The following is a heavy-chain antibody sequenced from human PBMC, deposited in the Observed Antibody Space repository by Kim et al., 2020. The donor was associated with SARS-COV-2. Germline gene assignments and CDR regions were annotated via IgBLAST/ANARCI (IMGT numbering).Heavy chain of an antibody. CDR2: VNHSGIT. CDR1: GGSFSAYS. CDR3: ARGRAGVVPSPILGLGPYYYYYAMDV. J-gene: IGHJ6*02. Sequence: GSLSLTCAVYGGSFSAYSWIWIRQAPGKGLEWIGEVNHSGITKYHPSLKSRVTISVDTSKNQFSLKLPSVTAADTAVFYCARGRAGVVPSPILGLGPYYYYYAMDVWGQGTTVTVS. D-gene: IGHD3-3*01. V-gene: IGHV4-34*01.